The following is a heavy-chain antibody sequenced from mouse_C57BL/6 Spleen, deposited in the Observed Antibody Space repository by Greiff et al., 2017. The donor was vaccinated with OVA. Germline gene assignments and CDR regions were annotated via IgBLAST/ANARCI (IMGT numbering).Heavy chain of an antibody. V-gene: IGHV14-4*01. CDR1: GFNIKDDY. CDR2: IDPENGDT. Sequence: VHVKQSGAELVRPGASVKLSCTASGFNIKDDYMHWVKQRPEQGLEWIGWIDPENGDTEYASKFQGKATITADTSSNTAYLQLSSLTSEDTAVYYCTIGGYPAWFAYWGQGTLVTVSA. CDR3: TIGGYPAWFAY. D-gene: IGHD2-2*01. J-gene: IGHJ3*01.